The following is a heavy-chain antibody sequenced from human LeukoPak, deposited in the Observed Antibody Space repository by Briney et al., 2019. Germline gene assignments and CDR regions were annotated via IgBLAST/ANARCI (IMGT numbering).Heavy chain of an antibody. CDR1: GYTFTSYD. J-gene: IGHJ5*02. V-gene: IGHV1-8*01. D-gene: IGHD5-12*01. CDR3: ARGRGYNGYDYFDDWFDP. Sequence: GASVTVSCTASGYTFTSYDINWVRQATGQGLEWMGWMNPNSGNTGYAQKFQGRVTMTRNTSISTAYMELSSLRSEDTAVYYCARGRGYNGYDYFDDWFDPWGQGTLVTVSS. CDR2: MNPNSGNT.